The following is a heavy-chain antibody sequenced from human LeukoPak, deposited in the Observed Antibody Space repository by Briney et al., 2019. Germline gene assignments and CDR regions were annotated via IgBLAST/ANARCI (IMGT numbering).Heavy chain of an antibody. V-gene: IGHV3-53*01. CDR3: ARLPGIAAAGIGPYFDY. Sequence: GSLRLSCAASGFTVSSNYMSWVRQAPGKGLEWVSVIYSGGSTYYADSVKGRFTISRDNSKNTLYLQMNSLRAEDTAVYYCARLPGIAAAGIGPYFDYWGQGTLVTVSS. CDR2: IYSGGST. CDR1: GFTVSSNY. J-gene: IGHJ4*02. D-gene: IGHD6-13*01.